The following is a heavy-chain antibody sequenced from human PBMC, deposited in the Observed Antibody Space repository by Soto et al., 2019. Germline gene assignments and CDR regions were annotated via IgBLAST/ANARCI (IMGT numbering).Heavy chain of an antibody. J-gene: IGHJ4*02. V-gene: IGHV3-30-3*01. CDR1: GFTFSSFA. Sequence: QVQLVESGGGVVQPGRSLRLSCAASGFTFSSFAMHWVRQAPGKGLEWLAVISSDVVNYYYAESVKGRFTISRDNSKKNLFLEMKRPRKGEKAVFYCAGGGAWTPEGLGYWGQGTLVTVSS. CDR3: AGGGAWTPEGLGY. D-gene: IGHD2-15*01. CDR2: ISSDVVNY.